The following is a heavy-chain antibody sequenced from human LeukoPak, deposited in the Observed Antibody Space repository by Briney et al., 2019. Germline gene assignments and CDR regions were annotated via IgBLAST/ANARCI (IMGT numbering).Heavy chain of an antibody. J-gene: IGHJ6*03. CDR2: IKQDATEK. CDR1: GFTFSSYW. Sequence: HPGGSLRLSCADSGFTFSSYWMTWVRQAPGKGLEWVANIKQDATEKYYVDSVKGRFTISRDNAKNSLYLQMNSLRAEDTAVYYCVRENSGWYRSALGRETAYYYYYYMDVWGKGTTVTVS. V-gene: IGHV3-7*01. D-gene: IGHD6-19*01. CDR3: VRENSGWYRSALGRETAYYYYYYMDV.